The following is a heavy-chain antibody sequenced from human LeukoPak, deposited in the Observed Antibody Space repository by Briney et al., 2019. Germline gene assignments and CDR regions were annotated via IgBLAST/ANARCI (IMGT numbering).Heavy chain of an antibody. CDR1: GYTFTSYY. J-gene: IGHJ6*02. Sequence: ASVKVSCKASGYTFTSYYMHWVRQAPGQGLEWMGIINPSGGSTSYAQKFQGRVTMTRDTSTSTVYMELSSLRPDDTAVYYCARDLPYSSSWYVSYYYYYGMDVWGQGTTVTVSS. V-gene: IGHV1-46*01. D-gene: IGHD6-13*01. CDR3: ARDLPYSSSWYVSYYYYYGMDV. CDR2: INPSGGST.